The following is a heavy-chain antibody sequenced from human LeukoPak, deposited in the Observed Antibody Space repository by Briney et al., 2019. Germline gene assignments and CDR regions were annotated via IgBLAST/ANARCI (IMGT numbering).Heavy chain of an antibody. CDR2: VNHSGST. D-gene: IGHD2-2*01. J-gene: IGHJ4*02. Sequence: SETLSLTCAVYGGSFSGYYWSWIRQPPGKGLEWIGEVNHSGSTNYNPSLKSRVTISVDTSKNQFSLKLSSVAAADTAVYYCARDLSSTRTGEGHFDYWGQGTLVTVSS. V-gene: IGHV4-34*01. CDR3: ARDLSSTRTGEGHFDY. CDR1: GGSFSGYY.